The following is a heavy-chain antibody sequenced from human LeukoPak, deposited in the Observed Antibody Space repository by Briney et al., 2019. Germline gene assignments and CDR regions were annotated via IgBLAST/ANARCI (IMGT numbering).Heavy chain of an antibody. V-gene: IGHV3-33*01. Sequence: GGSLRLSCAASGFTFSSYGMHWVRQAPGKGLEWVAVIWYDGSNKYYADSVKGRFTISRDNSKNTLYLQKNSLRAEDTAVYYCARSTRFYYGMDVWGQGTTVTVSS. CDR3: ARSTRFYYGMDV. CDR1: GFTFSSYG. J-gene: IGHJ6*02. CDR2: IWYDGSNK. D-gene: IGHD2-2*01.